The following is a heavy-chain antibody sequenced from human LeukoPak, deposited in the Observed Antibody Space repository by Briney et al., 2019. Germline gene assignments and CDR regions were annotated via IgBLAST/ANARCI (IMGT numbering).Heavy chain of an antibody. CDR2: IYTSGST. CDR1: GGSISSGSCY. D-gene: IGHD3-10*01. Sequence: SETLSLTCTVSGGSISSGSCYWNWIRQPAGKGLEWIGRIYTSGSTSYNSSLKSRVTISVDTSKNQFSLNLRSVTAADTAVYYCARHRKGALLWFGARGSFDYWGQGTLVTVSS. CDR3: ARHRKGALLWFGARGSFDY. V-gene: IGHV4-61*02. J-gene: IGHJ4*02.